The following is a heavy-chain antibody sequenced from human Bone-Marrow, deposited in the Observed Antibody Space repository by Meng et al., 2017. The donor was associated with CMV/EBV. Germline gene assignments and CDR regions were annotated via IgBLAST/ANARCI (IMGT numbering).Heavy chain of an antibody. J-gene: IGHJ4*02. CDR2: ISATGSYI. D-gene: IGHD5-18*01. CDR1: GFTFGDYA. Sequence: GGSLRLSCTASGFTFGDYAMSWVRQAPGKGLEWVSSISATGSYIHYADSLKGRFTISRDNAKNSLSLQLNSLRAEDTAVYYCAREYSYGPFDYWGQGMLVTVSS. CDR3: AREYSYGPFDY. V-gene: IGHV3-21*01.